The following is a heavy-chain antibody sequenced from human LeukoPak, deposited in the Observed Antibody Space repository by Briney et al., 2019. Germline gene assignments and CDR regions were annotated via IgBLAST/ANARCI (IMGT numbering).Heavy chain of an antibody. CDR2: IYYSGST. CDR1: GGSISSGDYY. J-gene: IGHJ5*02. CDR3: AREDYGDYVHNWFDP. D-gene: IGHD4-17*01. V-gene: IGHV4-30-4*01. Sequence: KTSETLSLTCTVSGGSISSGDYYWSWLRQPPGNGLEWIGYIYYSGSTYYNPSLKSRVTISVDTSKNQFSLKLSSVTAADTAVYYCAREDYGDYVHNWFDPWGQGTLVTVSS.